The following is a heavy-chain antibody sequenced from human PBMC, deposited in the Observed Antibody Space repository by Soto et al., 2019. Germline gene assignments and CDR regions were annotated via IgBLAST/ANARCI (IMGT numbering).Heavy chain of an antibody. CDR2: ICYSGST. D-gene: IGHD3-3*01. Sequence: SETLSLTCTVSGGSISSSSYYWSWIRQPPGKGLEWIGYICYSGSTYYNPSLKSRVTISVDTSKNQFSLKLSSVTAADTAVYYCARAARGQTYYDFWSGPPAYYYYYGMDVWGQGTTVTVSS. CDR3: ARAARGQTYYDFWSGPPAYYYYYGMDV. J-gene: IGHJ6*02. CDR1: GGSISSSSYY. V-gene: IGHV4-30-4*01.